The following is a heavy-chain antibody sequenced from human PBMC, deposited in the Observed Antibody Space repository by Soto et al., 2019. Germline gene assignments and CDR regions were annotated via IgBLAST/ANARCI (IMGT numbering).Heavy chain of an antibody. V-gene: IGHV1-18*01. CDR1: GYTFTSYG. D-gene: IGHD2-2*01. Sequence: QVQLVQSGAEVKKPGAPVKVSCKASGYTFTSYGISWVRQAPGQGLEWMGWISAYNGNTNYAQKLQGRVTMTTDTSTSTAYMELRSLRSDDTAVYYCAREERYCSSTSCYEAEYFQHWGQGTLVTVSS. CDR2: ISAYNGNT. CDR3: AREERYCSSTSCYEAEYFQH. J-gene: IGHJ1*01.